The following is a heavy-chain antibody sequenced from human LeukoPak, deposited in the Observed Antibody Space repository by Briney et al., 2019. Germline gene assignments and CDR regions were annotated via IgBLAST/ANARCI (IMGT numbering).Heavy chain of an antibody. D-gene: IGHD5-18*01. J-gene: IGHJ4*02. CDR2: KKQDGSEK. CDR3: ARERRRYSYGYLDY. V-gene: IGHV3-7*01. CDR1: GFTFSSYW. Sequence: GGSLRLSCAASGFTFSSYWMSWVRQAPGKGLEWVANKKQDGSEKYYVDSVKGRFTISRDNAKNSLYLQMNSLRAEDTAVYYCARERRRYSYGYLDYWGQGTLVTVSS.